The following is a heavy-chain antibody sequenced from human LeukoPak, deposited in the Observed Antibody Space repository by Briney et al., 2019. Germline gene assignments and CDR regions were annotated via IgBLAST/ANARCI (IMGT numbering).Heavy chain of an antibody. CDR1: GGTFSSYA. CDR2: IIPIFGSA. J-gene: IGHJ4*02. Sequence: SVKVSCKASGGTFSSYAISWVRQAPGQGLEWMGGIIPIFGSANYAQKFQGRVTITADESTSTAYMELSSLRSEDTAVYYCATGDGMTTVNLDYWGQGTLVTVSS. V-gene: IGHV1-69*13. D-gene: IGHD4-17*01. CDR3: ATGDGMTTVNLDY.